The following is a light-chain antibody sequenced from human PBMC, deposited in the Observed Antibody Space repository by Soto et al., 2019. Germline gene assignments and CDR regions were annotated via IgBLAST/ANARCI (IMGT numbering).Light chain of an antibody. V-gene: IGKV1-5*03. CDR1: QSVGRW. CDR3: QQYEPYAT. Sequence: IQMTQSPATLPASVGDSVTITCRASQSVGRWLAWYQQKPGKAPQVLISKASDLKSGVPSRFSGSGSGTEFTLTISGLQPDDYATYYCQQYEPYATFGQGPKVDIK. J-gene: IGKJ1*01. CDR2: KAS.